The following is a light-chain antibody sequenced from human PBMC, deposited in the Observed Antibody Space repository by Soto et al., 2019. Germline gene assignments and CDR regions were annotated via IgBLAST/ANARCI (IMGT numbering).Light chain of an antibody. CDR3: QQYNSYRT. CDR2: DAS. V-gene: IGKV1-5*01. Sequence: DIQMTQSPSTLSASVGDRVTITFRASQSISSWVAWYQQKLGKAPQLLIYDASSLESGVPSRFSGSGSGTEFTLTISSLQPDDFAPYYCQQYNSYRTFCQGTQVEIK. CDR1: QSISSW. J-gene: IGKJ1*01.